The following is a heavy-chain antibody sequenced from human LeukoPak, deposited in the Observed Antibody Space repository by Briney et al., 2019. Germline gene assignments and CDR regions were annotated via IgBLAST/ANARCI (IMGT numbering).Heavy chain of an antibody. CDR3: GREFVRRSARYAVNY. D-gene: IGHD5-12*01. Sequence: SETLSLTCTVSGGSISSYYWSWIRQPPGKGLEWIGSIYYSGSTYYNPSLKSRVTISVETSKNQFSLKLSSVTAADTAVYYCGREFVRRSARYAVNYWGQGNLVTVSS. CDR1: GGSISSYY. CDR2: IYYSGST. J-gene: IGHJ4*02. V-gene: IGHV4-39*07.